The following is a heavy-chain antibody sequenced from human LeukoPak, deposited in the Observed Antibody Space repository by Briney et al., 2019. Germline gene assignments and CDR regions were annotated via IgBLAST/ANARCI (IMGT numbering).Heavy chain of an antibody. D-gene: IGHD6-19*01. CDR2: IYTSGST. CDR1: GGSISSGSYY. J-gene: IGHJ4*02. V-gene: IGHV4-61*02. Sequence: SQTLSLTCTVSGGSISSGSYYWSWIRQPAGKGLEWIGRIYTSGSTNYNPSLKSRVTISVDTSKNQFSLKLSSVTAADTAVYYCARLLASYSSGWPYYFDYWGQGILVTVSS. CDR3: ARLLASYSSGWPYYFDY.